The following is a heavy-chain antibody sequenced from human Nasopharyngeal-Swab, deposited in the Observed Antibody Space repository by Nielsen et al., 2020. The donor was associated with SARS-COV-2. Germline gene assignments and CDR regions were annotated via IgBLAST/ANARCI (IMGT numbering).Heavy chain of an antibody. J-gene: IGHJ4*02. CDR2: ISGSDGSA. V-gene: IGHV3-23*01. CDR1: GSTFSSYA. D-gene: IGHD1-14*01. CDR3: ARIRTGAYFDY. Sequence: GESLKISCAASGSTFSSYAMSWVRQAPGKGLEWVSTISGSDGSAYCADSVKGRFTISRDNSRHTLCLQMNSLRAEDTAVYYCARIRTGAYFDYWGQGTLVTVSS.